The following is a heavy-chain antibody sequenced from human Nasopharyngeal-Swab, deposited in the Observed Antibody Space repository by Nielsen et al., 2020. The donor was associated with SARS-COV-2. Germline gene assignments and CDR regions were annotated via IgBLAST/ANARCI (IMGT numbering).Heavy chain of an antibody. D-gene: IGHD2-15*01. CDR2: ISGSGGST. CDR1: GFTFSSYA. CDR3: ASPYPYCSGGSCYTGRYYYGMDV. J-gene: IGHJ6*02. Sequence: GESLRISCAASGFTFSSYAMSWVRQAPGKGLEWVSAISGSGGSTYYADSVKGRFTISRDNSKNTLYPQMNSLRAEDTAVYYCASPYPYCSGGSCYTGRYYYGMDVWGQGTTVTVSS. V-gene: IGHV3-23*01.